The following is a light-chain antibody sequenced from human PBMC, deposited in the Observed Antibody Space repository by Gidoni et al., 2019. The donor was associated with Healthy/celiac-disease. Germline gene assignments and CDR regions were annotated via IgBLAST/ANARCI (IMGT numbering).Light chain of an antibody. CDR2: GAS. CDR1: QSLSSHS. J-gene: IGKJ4*01. V-gene: IGKV3-20*01. CDR3: QQYGGSPLT. Sequence: EIVLTQSPGTLSLSPGERATLSCRASQSLSSHSLAWYQQKPGQAPRLLIYGASNRATGIQDRFSGSGSGTDFTLIITRLEPEDFALYYCQQYGGSPLTFGGGTKIE.